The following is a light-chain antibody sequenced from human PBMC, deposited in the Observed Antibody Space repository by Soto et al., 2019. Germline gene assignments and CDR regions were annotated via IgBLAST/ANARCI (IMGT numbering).Light chain of an antibody. CDR1: SGTIASNY. V-gene: IGLV6-57*02. CDR2: ENN. CDR3: QSYDSSNPVV. J-gene: IGLJ2*01. Sequence: NLMLTQPHSVSESPGKTVTISCTGSSGTIASNYVQWYQQRPGSAPTIVIYENNQRPSGVPDRFSGSIDSSSNSASLTISGLKTEDEADYYCQSYDSSNPVVFGGGTKLTVL.